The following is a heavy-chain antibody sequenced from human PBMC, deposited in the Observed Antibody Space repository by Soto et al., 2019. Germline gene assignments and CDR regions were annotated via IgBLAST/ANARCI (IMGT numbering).Heavy chain of an antibody. V-gene: IGHV3-33*01. D-gene: IGHD2-21*02. CDR1: GFTFSSYG. CDR3: ATYKNTVVVTAYFQD. CDR2: IWYAGSNK. J-gene: IGHJ1*01. Sequence: GRSLRLSCAASGFTFSSYGMHWVRQAPGKGLEWVAVIWYAGSNKYYADSVKGRFTISRDNSKNTLYPQMNSLRAEEKDVYYCATYKNTVVVTAYFQDLGQGTLGTVSS.